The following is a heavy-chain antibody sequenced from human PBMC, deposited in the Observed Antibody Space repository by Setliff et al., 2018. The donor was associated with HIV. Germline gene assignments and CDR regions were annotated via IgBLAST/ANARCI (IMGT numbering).Heavy chain of an antibody. D-gene: IGHD3-9*01. Sequence: GESLKISCAASGFTFSTYNLNWVRQAPGKGLEWVSSISGSGRDIYYADSVKCRFTISRDNAKNSLYLQMNRLRAEDTAVYYCARAKYYDILTGYYIWVDSWGQGILVTVSS. CDR2: ISGSGRDI. CDR3: ARAKYYDILTGYYIWVDS. V-gene: IGHV3-21*01. J-gene: IGHJ4*02. CDR1: GFTFSTYN.